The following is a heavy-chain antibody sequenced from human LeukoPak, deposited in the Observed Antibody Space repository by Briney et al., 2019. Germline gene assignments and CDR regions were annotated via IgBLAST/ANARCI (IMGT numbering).Heavy chain of an antibody. V-gene: IGHV1-2*02. CDR3: ARGTGEGYTYGRYYFDY. CDR2: INPNSGGT. J-gene: IGHJ4*02. Sequence: ASVKVSCKASGYTFTGHYIHWVRQAPGQGLEWMGWINPNSGGTDYAQKFQGRVTMTRDTSISTAYMELSRLRSDDTAVYYCARGTGEGYTYGRYYFDYWGQGTLVTVSS. D-gene: IGHD5-18*01. CDR1: GYTFTGHY.